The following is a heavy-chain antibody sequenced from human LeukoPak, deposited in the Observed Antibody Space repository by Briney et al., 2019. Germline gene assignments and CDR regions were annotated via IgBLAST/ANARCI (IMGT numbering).Heavy chain of an antibody. D-gene: IGHD6-13*01. V-gene: IGHV3-30-3*01. J-gene: IGHJ6*02. CDR1: GFTFSSYA. Sequence: GGSLRLSCAASGFTFSSYAMHWVRQAPGKGLEWVAVISYDGSNKYYADSVKGRFTISRDNSKNTLYLQMNSLRAEDTAVYYCARDTYSSSWYPYYYYGMGVWGQGTTVTVSS. CDR3: ARDTYSSSWYPYYYYGMGV. CDR2: ISYDGSNK.